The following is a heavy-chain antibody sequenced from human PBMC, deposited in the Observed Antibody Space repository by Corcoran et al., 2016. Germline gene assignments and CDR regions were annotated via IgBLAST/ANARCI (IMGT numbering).Heavy chain of an antibody. J-gene: IGHJ4*02. CDR1: GFTFGDYA. CDR2: IRSKVYGGAT. CDR3: TSDGGDSGCRGDY. Sequence: EVQLVESGGGLVQPGRSLRLSCTASGFTFGDYAMSWFRQAPGKGLEWVGFIRSKVYGGATEYAASVKGRFTITRDDSKRIDYLQMNSLKTEDAAVYYCTSDGGDSGCRGDYWGQGTLVTVSS. D-gene: IGHD6-19*01. V-gene: IGHV3-49*03.